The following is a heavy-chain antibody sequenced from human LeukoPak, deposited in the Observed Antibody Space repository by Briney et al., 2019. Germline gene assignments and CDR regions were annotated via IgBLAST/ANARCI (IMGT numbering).Heavy chain of an antibody. J-gene: IGHJ4*02. D-gene: IGHD3-22*01. CDR2: ISHSGRA. CDR3: ARAGIRLDSPGYYSSFDY. CDR1: GGSFSGYY. V-gene: IGHV4-34*01. Sequence: SETLSLTCAVYGGSFSGYYWSWIRQSPGKGLEWIGEISHSGRANYNPSLKSRVTISTDSSKNQLSLKLDSVTAADTAVYYCARAGIRLDSPGYYSSFDYWGQGTLVTVSS.